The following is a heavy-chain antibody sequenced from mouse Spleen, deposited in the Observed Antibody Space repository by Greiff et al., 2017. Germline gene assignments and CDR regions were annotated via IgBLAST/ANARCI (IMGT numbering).Heavy chain of an antibody. Sequence: VKLMESGPGLVQPSQSLSITCTVSGFSLTSYGVHWVRQSPGKGLEWLGVIWSGGSTDYNAAFISRLSISKDNSKSQVFFKMNSLQADDTAIYYCARGSTMITTHFDYWGQGTTLTVSS. V-gene: IGHV2-2*01. CDR1: GFSLTSYG. J-gene: IGHJ2*01. CDR3: ARGSTMITTHFDY. D-gene: IGHD2-4*01. CDR2: IWSGGST.